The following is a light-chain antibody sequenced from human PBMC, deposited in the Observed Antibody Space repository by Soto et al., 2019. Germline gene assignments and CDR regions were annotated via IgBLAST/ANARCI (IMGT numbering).Light chain of an antibody. Sequence: EIVMTQSPATLSVSPGERATLSCRASQSVSSNLAWYQQKPGQAPRLLIYGASTRATGIPARFSGSGSGTEFILTISSLKSEDSAVYYCQQYNNWPPITFGQGTRLEIK. CDR3: QQYNNWPPIT. CDR2: GAS. V-gene: IGKV3-15*01. J-gene: IGKJ5*01. CDR1: QSVSSN.